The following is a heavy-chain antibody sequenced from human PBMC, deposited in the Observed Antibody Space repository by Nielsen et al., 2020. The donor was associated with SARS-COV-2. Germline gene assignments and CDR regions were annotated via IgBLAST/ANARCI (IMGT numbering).Heavy chain of an antibody. Sequence: SETLSLTCTVSGGSISSYYWSWIRQPPGKGLEWIGYIYYSGSTNYNPSLKSRVTISVDTSKNQFSLKLSSVTAADTAVYYCARHVTYYDFWSGYYNYAFDIWGQGTMVTVPS. CDR2: IYYSGST. CDR1: GGSISSYY. V-gene: IGHV4-59*08. D-gene: IGHD3-3*01. J-gene: IGHJ3*02. CDR3: ARHVTYYDFWSGYYNYAFDI.